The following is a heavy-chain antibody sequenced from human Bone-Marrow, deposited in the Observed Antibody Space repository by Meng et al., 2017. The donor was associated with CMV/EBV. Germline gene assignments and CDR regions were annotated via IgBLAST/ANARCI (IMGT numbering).Heavy chain of an antibody. Sequence: SVKVSCKASGGTFSSYAISWVRQAPGQGLEWMGGIIPILGIANYAQKFQGRVTITADKSTSTAYMELSSLRSEDTAVYYWARVGDIVVVPAAIHGYYYYGMDVWGQGTTVTVSS. J-gene: IGHJ6*02. V-gene: IGHV1-69*10. CDR2: IIPILGIA. CDR3: ARVGDIVVVPAAIHGYYYYGMDV. D-gene: IGHD2-2*02. CDR1: GGTFSSYA.